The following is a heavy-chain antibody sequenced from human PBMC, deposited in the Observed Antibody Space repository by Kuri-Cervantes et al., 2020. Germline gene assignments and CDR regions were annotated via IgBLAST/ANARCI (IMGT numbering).Heavy chain of an antibody. CDR1: GFTFDDYA. V-gene: IGHV3-9*01. J-gene: IGHJ6*02. D-gene: IGHD4-23*01. CDR3: AKDVGSDYGGSYYGMDV. Sequence: SLKISCAASGFTFDDYAMHWVRQAPGKGLEWVSGISWNSGSIGYADSVKGRFTISRDNAKNSLYLQMNSRRAEDTALYYCAKDVGSDYGGSYYGMDVWGQGTTVTVSS. CDR2: ISWNSGSI.